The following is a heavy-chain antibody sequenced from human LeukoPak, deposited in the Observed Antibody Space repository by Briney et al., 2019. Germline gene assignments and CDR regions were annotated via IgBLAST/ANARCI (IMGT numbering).Heavy chain of an antibody. Sequence: GGSLRLSCAASGFTFSSCAMSWVRQAPGKGLEWVSAISGSGGGTYYADSVKGRFTISRDNSKNTLYLQMNSLRAEDTAVYYCAKAHWGSGPYYYYYMDVWGKGTTVTVSS. CDR1: GFTFSSCA. V-gene: IGHV3-23*01. D-gene: IGHD7-27*01. J-gene: IGHJ6*03. CDR3: AKAHWGSGPYYYYYMDV. CDR2: ISGSGGGT.